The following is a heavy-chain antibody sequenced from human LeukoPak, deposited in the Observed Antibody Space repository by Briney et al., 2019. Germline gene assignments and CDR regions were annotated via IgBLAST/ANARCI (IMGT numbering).Heavy chain of an antibody. CDR1: GGSFSGFY. D-gene: IGHD6-13*01. J-gene: IGHJ4*02. V-gene: IGHV4-34*11. Sequence: PSEKLSLTCAVYGGSFSGFYWTWIRPSQGHGLEYIGYSNTSGSNNHSRSLNSRVTISLDTYKNQCTLKLSSMTAADTAVYYCARDPGSQFDYWGQGTLIPVSS. CDR3: ARDPGSQFDY. CDR2: SNTSGSN.